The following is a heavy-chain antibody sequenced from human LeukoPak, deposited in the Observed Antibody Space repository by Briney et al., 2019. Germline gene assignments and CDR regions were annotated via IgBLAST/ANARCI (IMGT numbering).Heavy chain of an antibody. D-gene: IGHD2-15*01. V-gene: IGHV3-23*01. CDR2: ISNNGGYT. CDR3: AKQLGYCSDGSCYFPY. Sequence: GGSLRLSCAASGFTLSSYWMNWARQAPGKGLEWVSAISNNGGYTYYADSVQGRFTISRDNSKSTLCLQMNSLRAEDTAVYYCAKQLGYCSDGSCYFPYWGQGALVTVSS. CDR1: GFTLSSYW. J-gene: IGHJ4*02.